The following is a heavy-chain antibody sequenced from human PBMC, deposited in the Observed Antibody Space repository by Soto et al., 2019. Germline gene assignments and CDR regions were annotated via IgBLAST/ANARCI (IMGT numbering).Heavy chain of an antibody. J-gene: IGHJ6*02. CDR3: AKDNGSGSYYFLYGMDV. V-gene: IGHV3-30*18. D-gene: IGHD3-10*01. Sequence: QVQLVESGAGEVQPGRSLRLSCVASGFTFSSYGMHWVRQAPGKGLEWVALISYDGSKKYYADSVKGRFTMSRDNSKNTLHLQMNSLRAEDTAVYYCAKDNGSGSYYFLYGMDVWGQGTTVTVSS. CDR2: ISYDGSKK. CDR1: GFTFSSYG.